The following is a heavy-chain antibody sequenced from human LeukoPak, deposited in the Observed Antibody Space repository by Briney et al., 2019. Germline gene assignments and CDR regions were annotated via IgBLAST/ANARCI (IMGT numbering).Heavy chain of an antibody. Sequence: PGGSLRLSCAASGFTFCDYYMSWVRQAPGKGLEWLSYISNSDTTIYYADSVKGRFTISRDNAKNSLYLQMNGLRAEDTAVYYCARVVEGASYIDVWGKGTTVTVSS. J-gene: IGHJ6*03. V-gene: IGHV3-11*04. CDR2: ISNSDTTI. CDR3: ARVVEGASYIDV. CDR1: GFTFCDYY. D-gene: IGHD1-26*01.